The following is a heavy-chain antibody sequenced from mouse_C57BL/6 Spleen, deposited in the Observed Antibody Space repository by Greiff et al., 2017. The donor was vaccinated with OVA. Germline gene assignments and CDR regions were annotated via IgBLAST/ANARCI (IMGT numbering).Heavy chain of an antibody. CDR1: GFSLPSYG. D-gene: IGHD2-4*01. J-gene: IGHJ4*01. V-gene: IGHV2-6-1*01. CDR2: IWSYGST. Sequence: VQLQQSGPGPVAPSQSLSIPCTVSGFSLPSYGVHWVRQPPGKGLEWLVVIWSYGSTTYHSALKSRLSISKDNSKSQVFLKIDNLQTDDTAIYYCARHNYDYDGAMDYWGQGTSVTVSS. CDR3: ARHNYDYDGAMDY.